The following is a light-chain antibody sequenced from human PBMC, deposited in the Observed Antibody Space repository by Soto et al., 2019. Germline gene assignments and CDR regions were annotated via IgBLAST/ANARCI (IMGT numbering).Light chain of an antibody. Sequence: DIQMTQSPSSLSASVGDRVTLTCRASHDISHFLAWYQQRPGKVPKLLVYYASTLQSGVPSRFSGSGSGTEFTITISSLQPEDVATYYCLKYNKDAPGAFGQGTKVEI. CDR2: YAS. V-gene: IGKV1-27*01. CDR3: LKYNKDAPGA. CDR1: HDISHF. J-gene: IGKJ1*01.